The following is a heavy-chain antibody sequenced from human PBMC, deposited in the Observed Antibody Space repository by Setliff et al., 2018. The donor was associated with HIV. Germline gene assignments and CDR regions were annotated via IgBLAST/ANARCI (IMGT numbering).Heavy chain of an antibody. V-gene: IGHV3-11*01. CDR3: ARAKTSGTYYGWSY. J-gene: IGHJ4*02. CDR1: GGSISSYY. CDR2: ISNSRTTT. Sequence: LSLTCTVSGGSISSYYWSWIRQPPGKGLEWISYISNSRTTTSYADSVKGRFTISRDNAKNSLYLQMNSLRAEDTAVYYCARAKTSGTYYGWSYWGQGTLVTVSS. D-gene: IGHD1-26*01.